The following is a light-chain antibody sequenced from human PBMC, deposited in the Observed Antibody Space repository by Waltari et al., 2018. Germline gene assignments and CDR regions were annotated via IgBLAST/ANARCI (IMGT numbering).Light chain of an antibody. V-gene: IGLV2-23*02. CDR3: CSYAGTTSWL. Sequence: QSALTQPAPVSGSPGQSITISCTGTSSYLWDYNLVSWYQQHAGQVPKLIIYEVNKRPSGFSTRFSGSRSGNTASLTISGLQAEDEATYFCCSYAGTTSWLFGGGTKVTVL. CDR1: SSYLWDYNL. J-gene: IGLJ3*02. CDR2: EVN.